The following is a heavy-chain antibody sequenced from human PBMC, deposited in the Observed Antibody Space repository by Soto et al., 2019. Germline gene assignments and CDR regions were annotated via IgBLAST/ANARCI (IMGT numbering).Heavy chain of an antibody. V-gene: IGHV4-59*01. CDR3: ARDSKAAMAFDI. CDR2: IYYSGST. D-gene: IGHD6-25*01. J-gene: IGHJ3*02. CDR1: GGSISSYY. Sequence: SETLSLTCTVSGGSISSYYWSWIRQPPGKGLEWIGYIYYSGSTNYNPSLKSRVTISVDTSKNQFSLKLSSVTAADTAVYYCARDSKAAMAFDIWGQGTMVTVSS.